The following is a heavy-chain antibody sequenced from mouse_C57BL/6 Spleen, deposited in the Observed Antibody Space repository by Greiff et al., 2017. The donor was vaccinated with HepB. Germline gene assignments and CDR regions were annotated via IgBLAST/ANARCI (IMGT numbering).Heavy chain of an antibody. CDR2: IYPSDSET. J-gene: IGHJ4*01. CDR3: ARRAQARAMDY. CDR1: GYTFTSYW. Sequence: VKLQQPGAELVRPGSSVKLSCKASGYTFTSYWMDWVKQRPGQGLEWIGNIYPSDSETHYNQKFKDKATLTVDKSSSTAYMQLSSLTSEDSAVYYCARRAQARAMDYWGQGTSVTVSS. D-gene: IGHD3-2*02. V-gene: IGHV1-61*01.